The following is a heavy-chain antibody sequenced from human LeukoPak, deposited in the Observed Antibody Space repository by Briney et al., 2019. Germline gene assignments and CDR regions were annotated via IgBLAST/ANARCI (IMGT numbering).Heavy chain of an antibody. CDR3: VKDRSSVAGYDFDH. CDR1: GFTFSHSW. D-gene: IGHD5-12*01. J-gene: IGHJ4*02. CDR2: IKEDGSSQ. Sequence: GGSLRLSCVASGFTFSHSWMTWVRQAPGKGLEWVGHIKEDGSSQNYADSMKGRFTISRDNAKSSLHLQMNGLRAEDTAMYYCVKDRSSVAGYDFDHWGQGTLIIVSS. V-gene: IGHV3-7*03.